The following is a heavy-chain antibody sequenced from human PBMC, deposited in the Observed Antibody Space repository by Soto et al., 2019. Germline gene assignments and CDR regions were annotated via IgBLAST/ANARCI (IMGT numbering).Heavy chain of an antibody. D-gene: IGHD1-26*01. CDR1: GGTFSSYA. V-gene: IGHV1-69*01. CDR3: ARVREEVGGMDV. Sequence: QVQLVQSGAEVKKPGSSVKVSCKASGGTFSSYAISWVRQAPGQGLEWMGGIIPIFGTANYAQKFQSRVTITADESTSTDYMELNSLRYENTDVYYCARVREEVGGMDVWGQGTTVTVSS. CDR2: IIPIFGTA. J-gene: IGHJ6*02.